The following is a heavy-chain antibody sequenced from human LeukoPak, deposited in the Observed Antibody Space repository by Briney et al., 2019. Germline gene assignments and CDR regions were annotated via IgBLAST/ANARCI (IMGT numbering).Heavy chain of an antibody. J-gene: IGHJ1*01. D-gene: IGHD1-1*01. CDR1: AFSFSDYS. Sequence: GGSLRLSCAASAFSFSDYSMNWVRQAPGKGLEWVSSISSRSRHVYYAASVQGRFTISRDDAKNSLYLQMNSLRVEDMAVYYCVKDLMERFLMGGTTAYLHHWGQGTLVTVSS. CDR3: VKDLMERFLMGGTTAYLHH. CDR2: ISSRSRHV. V-gene: IGHV3-21*01.